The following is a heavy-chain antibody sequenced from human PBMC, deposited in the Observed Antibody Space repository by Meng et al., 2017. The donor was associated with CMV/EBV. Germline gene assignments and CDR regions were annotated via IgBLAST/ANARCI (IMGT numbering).Heavy chain of an antibody. CDR2: VSSDGANK. V-gene: IGHV3-30-3*01. Sequence: LSLTGAASGFTFSTYAMHWVRLVPGKGLEWVAVVSSDGANKYYGDSVKGRFTISRDNSKNTLYLQMNSLRTEDTALYYCARDPHYDFWVEGSNGMDVWGQGTTVTVSS. CDR3: ARDPHYDFWVEGSNGMDV. J-gene: IGHJ6*02. CDR1: GFTFSTYA. D-gene: IGHD3-3*01.